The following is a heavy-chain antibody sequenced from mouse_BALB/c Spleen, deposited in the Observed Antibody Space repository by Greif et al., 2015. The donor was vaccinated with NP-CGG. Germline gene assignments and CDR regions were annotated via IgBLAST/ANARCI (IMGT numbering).Heavy chain of an antibody. CDR1: GYTFTSYW. CDR3: ASYYGSSYFDY. J-gene: IGHJ2*01. CDR2: INPSTGYT. V-gene: IGHV1-7*01. D-gene: IGHD1-1*01. Sequence: VQLQQSGAELAKPGASVKMSCKASGYTFTSYWMRWVKQRPGQGLEWIGYINPSTGYTEYNQKFKDKATLTADKSSSTAYMQLSSLTSEDSAVYYCASYYGSSYFDYWGQGTTLTVSS.